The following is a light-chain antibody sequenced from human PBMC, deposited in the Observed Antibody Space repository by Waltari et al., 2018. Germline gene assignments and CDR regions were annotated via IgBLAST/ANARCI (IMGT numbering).Light chain of an antibody. CDR3: HSRDASGVGGS. Sequence: SSELTQDPAVSVAMGQTVRITCQGDSLRRYYESWYQQRPGQAPRLVMSDKTNRPSGVPDRFSGSSSHNTASLTITGAQAEDEASYYCHSRDASGVGGSFGGGTKLTVL. J-gene: IGLJ2*01. CDR1: SLRRYY. CDR2: DKT. V-gene: IGLV3-19*01.